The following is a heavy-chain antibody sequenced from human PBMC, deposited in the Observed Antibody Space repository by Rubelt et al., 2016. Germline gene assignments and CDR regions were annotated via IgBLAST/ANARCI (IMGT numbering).Heavy chain of an antibody. Sequence: QVRLQQWGAGLLKPSETLSLTCAVYGGSFNDLYWSWIRQPPGKGLEWIAYIHYSGTTKYNPSLKSRVTISVDTSKNQFSLNLGSVTAAATAVYYCARAPLYGSGTYGPYDYWGQGTLVTVSS. CDR3: ARAPLYGSGTYGPYDY. J-gene: IGHJ4*02. V-gene: IGHV4-34*02. D-gene: IGHD3-10*01. CDR1: GGSFNDLY. CDR2: IHYSGTT.